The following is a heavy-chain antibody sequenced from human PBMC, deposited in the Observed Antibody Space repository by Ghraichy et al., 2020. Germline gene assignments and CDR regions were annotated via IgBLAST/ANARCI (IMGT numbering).Heavy chain of an antibody. CDR3: GKDYTWAIDF. V-gene: IGHV3-30*02. D-gene: IGHD7-27*01. CDR2: MRYDGTNN. Sequence: RLSCVASGFIFSNNGMHWVRQAPGKGLEWVALMRYDGTNNYYADSVKGRFTVSRDTSTNTLYLHMSSLRPEDTAVYYCGKDYTWAIDFWGQGTMVTVSS. J-gene: IGHJ3*01. CDR1: GFIFSNNG.